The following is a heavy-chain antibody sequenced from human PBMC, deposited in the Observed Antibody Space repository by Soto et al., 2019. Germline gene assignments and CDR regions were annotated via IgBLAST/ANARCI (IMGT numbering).Heavy chain of an antibody. CDR1: GFTFSYFS. Sequence: EVQLKESGGGLVQPGGSLRLSCVGSGFTFSYFSRNWVRQAPGKGLEWVSYIHNSLSDISYADSVKGRFTISRDNAKNSVYMQLNSLRDEDMAVYCCARDSAYAFDSWGQGTLVSVSS. J-gene: IGHJ4*02. V-gene: IGHV3-48*02. CDR2: IHNSLSDI. CDR3: ARDSAYAFDS.